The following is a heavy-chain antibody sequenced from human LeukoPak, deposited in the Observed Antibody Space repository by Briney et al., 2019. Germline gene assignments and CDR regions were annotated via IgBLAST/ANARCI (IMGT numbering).Heavy chain of an antibody. V-gene: IGHV4-34*01. Sequence: PSETLSLTCAVYGGSFSGYYWSWIRQPPGKGLEWIGEINHSGSTNYNPSLKSRVTISVDTSKNQFSLKLSSVTAADTAVYYCARRRYSGYYTYWGQGTLVTVSS. D-gene: IGHD3-3*01. J-gene: IGHJ4*02. CDR3: ARRRYSGYYTY. CDR1: GGSFSGYY. CDR2: INHSGST.